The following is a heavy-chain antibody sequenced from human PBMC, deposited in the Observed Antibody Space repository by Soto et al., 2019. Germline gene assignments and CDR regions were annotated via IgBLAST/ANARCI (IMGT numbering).Heavy chain of an antibody. CDR1: GFTFSSYW. CDR2: INSDGSST. J-gene: IGHJ4*02. D-gene: IGHD2-15*01. V-gene: IGHV3-74*01. Sequence: EVQLVESGGGLVQPGVSLRLSCVASGFTFSSYWMHWVRQAPGKGLVWVSRINSDGSSTSYADSVKGRFTICRDNAKNTVYLQMNSLRAEDTAVYYCVRTSLVVAAATREDYWGQGTLVTVSS. CDR3: VRTSLVVAAATREDY.